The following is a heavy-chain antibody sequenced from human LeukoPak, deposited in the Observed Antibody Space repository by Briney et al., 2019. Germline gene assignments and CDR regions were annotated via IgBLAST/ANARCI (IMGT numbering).Heavy chain of an antibody. CDR3: ASSGSYRFDY. CDR1: GFTFSSYS. Sequence: PGGSLRLSCAASGFTFSSYSMNWVRQAPGKGLEWVSHITASGTAMFYADSVKGRFTISRDNAKNSLYLQMNILRDEDTAVYYCASSGSYRFDYWGQGTLVTVSS. D-gene: IGHD1-26*01. CDR2: ITASGTAM. J-gene: IGHJ4*02. V-gene: IGHV3-48*02.